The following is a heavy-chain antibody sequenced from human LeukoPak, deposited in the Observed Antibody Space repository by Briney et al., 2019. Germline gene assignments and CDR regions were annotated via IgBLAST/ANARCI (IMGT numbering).Heavy chain of an antibody. Sequence: PSETLSLTCTVSGGSFSSYYWSWIRQPPGKGLEWIGYIYYNGSTDYNPSLKSRVTISVETSKNQFSLNLSSVTAADTAVYYCARDKLVGATWLAPRNFDYWGQGTLVTVSS. CDR1: GGSFSSYY. CDR3: ARDKLVGATWLAPRNFDY. V-gene: IGHV4-59*01. CDR2: IYYNGST. D-gene: IGHD1-26*01. J-gene: IGHJ4*02.